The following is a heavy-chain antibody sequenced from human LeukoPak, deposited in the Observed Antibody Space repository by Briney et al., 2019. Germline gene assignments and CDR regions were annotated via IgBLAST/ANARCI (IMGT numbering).Heavy chain of an antibody. CDR2: IYYSGST. V-gene: IGHV4-31*03. Sequence: PSQTLSLTCTVSGGSISSGGYYWGWIRQHPGKGLEWIGYIYYSGSTYYNPSLKSRVTISVDTSKNQFSLKLSSVTAADTAVYYCARDPLNYDILSRYYPTSAFDIWGQGTMVTVSS. J-gene: IGHJ3*02. CDR1: GGSISSGGYY. CDR3: ARDPLNYDILSRYYPTSAFDI. D-gene: IGHD3-9*01.